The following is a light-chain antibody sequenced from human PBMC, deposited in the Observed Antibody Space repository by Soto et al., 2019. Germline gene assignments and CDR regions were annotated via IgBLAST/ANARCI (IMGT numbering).Light chain of an antibody. Sequence: DIQMTQSPPSLSASIGDRVTITCPASHDIDNYLTWFQHKPGNAPKSLIYAASNLHRGVPSKFSGSGSGTDFTFTISSLEAEDIATYYCQQYDSHPITFGQGTRLEIK. CDR1: HDIDNY. CDR2: AAS. V-gene: IGKV1-16*02. CDR3: QQYDSHPIT. J-gene: IGKJ5*01.